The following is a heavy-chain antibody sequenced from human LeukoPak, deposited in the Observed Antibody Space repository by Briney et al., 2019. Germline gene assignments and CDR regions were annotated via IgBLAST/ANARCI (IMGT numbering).Heavy chain of an antibody. Sequence: PGESLKISCKGSGYSFSTYWIGWVRQMPGKGLEWMGIIYPGDSDTRYNPSFQGQVTISADQSTNTAYLQWSSLKAPDTAIYYCGRHARMGATQSNFDYWGQGTLVTVSS. CDR3: GRHARMGATQSNFDY. V-gene: IGHV5-51*01. CDR2: IYPGDSDT. J-gene: IGHJ4*02. CDR1: GYSFSTYW. D-gene: IGHD1-26*01.